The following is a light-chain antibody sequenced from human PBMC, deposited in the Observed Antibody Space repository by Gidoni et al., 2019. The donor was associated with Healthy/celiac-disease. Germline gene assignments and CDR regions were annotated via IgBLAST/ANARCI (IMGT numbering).Light chain of an antibody. Sequence: AIQLTQSPSSLSASVGDRVTITCRASQGISSALAWYQQKPGKAPKLLIYDASSLESGVPSWFSGSGSATDFTLTISLLHPDDFASYYCQQCNSYPITFGQGTRLEIK. CDR2: DAS. J-gene: IGKJ5*01. V-gene: IGKV1-13*02. CDR3: QQCNSYPIT. CDR1: QGISSA.